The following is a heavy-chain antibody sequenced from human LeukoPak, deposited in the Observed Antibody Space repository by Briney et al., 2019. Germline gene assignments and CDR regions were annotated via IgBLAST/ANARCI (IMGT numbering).Heavy chain of an antibody. J-gene: IGHJ6*02. CDR3: ARAGYGGYVSYYGVDV. D-gene: IGHD4-17*01. V-gene: IGHV3-74*01. CDR1: GFTFSSYW. CDR2: INSDGSST. Sequence: PGGSLRLSCAASGFTFSSYWMHWVRQAPGKGLVWVSRINSDGSSTSYADSVKGRFTISRDNAKNSLYLQMNSLRAEDMAVYYCARAGYGGYVSYYGVDVWGQGTTVTVSS.